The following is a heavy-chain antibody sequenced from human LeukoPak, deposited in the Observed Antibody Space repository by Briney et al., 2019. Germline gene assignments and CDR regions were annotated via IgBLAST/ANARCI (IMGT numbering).Heavy chain of an antibody. D-gene: IGHD1-7*01. Sequence: GGSLRLSCAASGFTVSSNCMSWVRQAPGKGLEWVSVIYDGVTAHYVDSVKGRFTISRDNSKNTLHLQMDNLRAEDTAVYYCARDVNYDHTYWGQGTLVTVSS. CDR1: GFTVSSNC. CDR2: IYDGVTA. CDR3: ARDVNYDHTY. V-gene: IGHV3-66*01. J-gene: IGHJ4*02.